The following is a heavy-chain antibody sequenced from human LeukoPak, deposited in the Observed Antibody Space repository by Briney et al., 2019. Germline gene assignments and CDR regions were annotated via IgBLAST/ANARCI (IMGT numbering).Heavy chain of an antibody. D-gene: IGHD1-20*01. CDR3: ARAGETYNWNPVNFDF. V-gene: IGHV3-21*01. CDR1: GFTFSSYS. J-gene: IGHJ4*02. CDR2: ISSDSSYF. Sequence: PGGSLRLSCAASGFTFSSYSLIWVRQAPGKGLEWVSSISSDSSYFYYADSVRGRFTISRNNAKKSLYLQMNSLRAEDTAVYYCARAGETYNWNPVNFDFWGQGTLVTASS.